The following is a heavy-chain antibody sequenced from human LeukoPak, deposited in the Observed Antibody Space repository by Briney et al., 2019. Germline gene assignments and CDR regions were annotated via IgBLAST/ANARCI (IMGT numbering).Heavy chain of an antibody. J-gene: IGHJ4*02. CDR2: INHSGST. Sequence: TETLSLTCAVYGGSFSGYYWSWIRQPPGKGLEWIGEINHSGSTNYNPSLKSRVTISIDTSKNQFSLKLSSVTAADTAVYYCARGDYFDYWGQGTLVTVSS. V-gene: IGHV4-34*01. CDR3: ARGDYFDY. CDR1: GGSFSGYY.